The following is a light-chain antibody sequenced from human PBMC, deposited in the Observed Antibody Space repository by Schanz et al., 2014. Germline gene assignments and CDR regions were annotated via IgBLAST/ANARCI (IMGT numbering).Light chain of an antibody. Sequence: SYELTQPLSVSVALGQTARITCGGNNIGSKNVHWYQQKPGQAPVLVIYRDSNRPSGIPERFSGFNSENTATLTISSAQAGDEADYYCHVWYSSILFGGGTKLPVL. J-gene: IGLJ2*01. CDR3: HVWYSSIL. V-gene: IGLV3-9*01. CDR2: RDS. CDR1: NIGSKN.